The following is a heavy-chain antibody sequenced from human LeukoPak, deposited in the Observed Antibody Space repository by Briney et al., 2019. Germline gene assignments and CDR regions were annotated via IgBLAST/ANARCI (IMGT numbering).Heavy chain of an antibody. CDR2: ISSSSYI. Sequence: GGSLRLSCAASGFTFSSYSMNWVLQAPGKGLEWVSSISSSSYISYADSVKGRFTISRDNAKNSLYLQMNSLRAEDTAVYYCARDRAGFYDSTSYYYDAFDIWGQGTVVTVSS. V-gene: IGHV3-21*01. J-gene: IGHJ3*02. CDR1: GFTFSSYS. D-gene: IGHD3-22*01. CDR3: ARDRAGFYDSTSYYYDAFDI.